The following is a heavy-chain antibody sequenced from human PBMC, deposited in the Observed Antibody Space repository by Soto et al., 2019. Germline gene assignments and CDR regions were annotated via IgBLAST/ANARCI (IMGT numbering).Heavy chain of an antibody. CDR3: ARGRYNWNTQPVYYYYYMDV. J-gene: IGHJ6*03. D-gene: IGHD1-20*01. CDR1: GYTFTSYD. CDR2: MNPNSGNT. Sequence: ASVKVSCKASGYTFTSYDINWVRQATGQGLEWMGWMNPNSGNTGYAQKFQGRVTMTRNTSISTAYMELSNLRSEDTAVYYCARGRYNWNTQPVYYYYYMDVWGKGTTVTVSS. V-gene: IGHV1-8*01.